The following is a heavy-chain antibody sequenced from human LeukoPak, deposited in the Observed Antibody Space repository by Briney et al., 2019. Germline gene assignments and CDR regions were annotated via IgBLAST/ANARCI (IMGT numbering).Heavy chain of an antibody. CDR2: MHYSGST. J-gene: IGHJ4*02. V-gene: IGHV4-39*07. CDR3: CGSGWFAGPFGY. Sequence: PSETLSLTCTVPGGSISSGSYYWGWIRQSPETGLEWIGSMHYSGSTYYNPSLNSRVTISVDTSKNQFSLKLTSVTAADTAVYYCCGSGWFAGPFGYWGQGALVTVSS. D-gene: IGHD6-19*01. CDR1: GGSISSGSYY.